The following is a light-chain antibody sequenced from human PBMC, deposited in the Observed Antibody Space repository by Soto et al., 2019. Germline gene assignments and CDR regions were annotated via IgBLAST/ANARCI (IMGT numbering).Light chain of an antibody. V-gene: IGKV3-20*01. CDR3: QQYGTSVPIT. CDR2: GAS. Sequence: EIVLTQSPGTLSLSPGERATLSCGASQSVSSSYLAWYQQKPGQAPRLLVYGASRRATGIPDRFSGSGSGTDFTLTISRLEPEDFAVYYCQQYGTSVPITFGKWTRLEIK. CDR1: QSVSSSY. J-gene: IGKJ5*01.